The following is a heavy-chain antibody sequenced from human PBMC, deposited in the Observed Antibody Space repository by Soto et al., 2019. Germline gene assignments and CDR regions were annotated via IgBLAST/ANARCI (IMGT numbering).Heavy chain of an antibody. CDR1: EFTFSSYG. CDR3: VILALGKFDF. J-gene: IGHJ4*02. Sequence: GGSLRLSCAASEFTFSSYGMHWVRQAPGKGLEWVAHISYDGSNKHYEDSVEGRFIISRDNSKNTLYLQMNSLRAEDTALYYCVILALGKFDFWGQGTLVTVSS. D-gene: IGHD1-26*01. CDR2: ISYDGSNK. V-gene: IGHV3-30*03.